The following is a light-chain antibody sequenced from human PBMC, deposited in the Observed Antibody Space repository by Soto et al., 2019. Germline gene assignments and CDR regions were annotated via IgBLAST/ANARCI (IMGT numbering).Light chain of an antibody. CDR2: GNS. CDR3: RSYDSSLSPVV. J-gene: IGLJ2*01. Sequence: QSVLTQPPSVSGAPGQRVTISCTGSSSNIGAGYDVHWYQQLPGTAPKLLIYGNSNRPSGVPDRFSGSKSGTSASLAITGLQAEDEADYYCRSYDSSLSPVVFGGGTKLTVL. CDR1: SSNIGAGYD. V-gene: IGLV1-40*01.